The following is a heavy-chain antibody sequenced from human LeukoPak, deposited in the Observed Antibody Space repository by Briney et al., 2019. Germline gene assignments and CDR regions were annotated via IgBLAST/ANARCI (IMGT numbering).Heavy chain of an antibody. CDR2: ISAYNGNT. CDR1: GYTFTSYG. J-gene: IGHJ6*02. D-gene: IGHD2-15*01. CDR3: AREQSVVVVAATNYYYYGMDV. Sequence: GASVKVSCKASGYTFTSYGISWVRQAPGQGLEWMGWISAYNGNTNYAQKLQGRVTMTTDTSTSTAYMELRSLRSDDTAVYYCAREQSVVVVAATNYYYYGMDVWGQGTTVTVSS. V-gene: IGHV1-18*01.